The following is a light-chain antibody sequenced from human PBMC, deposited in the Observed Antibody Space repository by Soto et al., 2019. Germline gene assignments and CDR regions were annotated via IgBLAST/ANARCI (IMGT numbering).Light chain of an antibody. CDR1: QDIRGA. J-gene: IGKJ5*01. V-gene: IGKV1-13*02. CDR2: DVS. Sequence: TQSPSSLSASVGDRVTITCRASQDIRGALAWYQQKPGKPPKLLIFDVSSLQSGVPSRFSGSGSGTDFTLTISSLQPEDFATYYCQQFNTYPITFGQGTRLEIK. CDR3: QQFNTYPIT.